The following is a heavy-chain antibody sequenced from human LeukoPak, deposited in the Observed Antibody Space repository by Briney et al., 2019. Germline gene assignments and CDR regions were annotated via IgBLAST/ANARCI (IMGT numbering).Heavy chain of an antibody. J-gene: IGHJ6*02. Sequence: GGSLRLSCEASAFIFSGHWLNWVRQTPGKGLEWVASIKEDGSERQYVDSVKGRFIISRDNTKASLFLQLNSLRAEDTAVYYCAKSRLRYATVRVYGMDVWGQGTTVTVSS. D-gene: IGHD3-9*01. CDR1: AFIFSGHW. CDR3: AKSRLRYATVRVYGMDV. V-gene: IGHV3-7*03. CDR2: IKEDGSER.